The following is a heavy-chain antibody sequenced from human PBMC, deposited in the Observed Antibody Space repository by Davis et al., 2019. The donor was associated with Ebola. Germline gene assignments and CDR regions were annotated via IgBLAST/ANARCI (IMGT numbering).Heavy chain of an antibody. CDR1: GYTFTSYG. J-gene: IGHJ6*02. Sequence: ASVKVSCKASGYTFTSYGISWVRQAPGQGLEWMGGIIPIFGTPNYAQKFQGRVTMTRNTSISTAYMELSSLRSEDTAVYYCASFRVVGATGPGDYYYGMDVWGQGTTVTVSS. CDR2: IIPIFGTP. D-gene: IGHD1-26*01. V-gene: IGHV1-8*02. CDR3: ASFRVVGATGPGDYYYGMDV.